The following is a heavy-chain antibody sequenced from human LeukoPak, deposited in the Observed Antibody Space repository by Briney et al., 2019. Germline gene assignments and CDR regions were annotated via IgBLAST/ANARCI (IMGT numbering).Heavy chain of an antibody. D-gene: IGHD1-14*01. J-gene: IGHJ4*02. CDR2: IAYDGSRA. CDR3: TRYNNDHFDY. V-gene: IGHV3-33*01. Sequence: GGSLRLPCAGSGFTFGGYGMHWFRQTPGKGLEWVAIIAYDGSRAFYADSVKGRFTISRDNSKNTMSVQMDDLRAEDTAVYYCTRYNNDHFDYWGQGTLVTVSS. CDR1: GFTFGGYG.